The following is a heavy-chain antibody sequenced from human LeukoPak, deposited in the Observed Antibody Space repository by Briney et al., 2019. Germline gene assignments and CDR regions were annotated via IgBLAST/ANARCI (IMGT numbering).Heavy chain of an antibody. CDR2: IYPGDSDT. Sequence: GESLKISCKGSGYSFTSYWIGWVRQMPGKGLEWMGIIYPGDSDTRYSPSFQGQVTISVDKSISTAYLQWSSPKASDTAMYYCARPSGSYFYYYGMDVWGQGTTVTVSS. CDR3: ARPSGSYFYYYGMDV. V-gene: IGHV5-51*01. D-gene: IGHD1-26*01. CDR1: GYSFTSYW. J-gene: IGHJ6*01.